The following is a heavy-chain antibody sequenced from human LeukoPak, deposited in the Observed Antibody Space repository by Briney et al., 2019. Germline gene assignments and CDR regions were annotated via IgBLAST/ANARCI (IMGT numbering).Heavy chain of an antibody. Sequence: PSETLSLTCAVYGGSFSGYYWSWIRQPPGKGLEWIGEINHSGSTNYNPSLRSRVTVSVHTSKNQLSLKLSSVTAADTAVYYCARHDSGYGPLFDYWGQGTLVTVSS. J-gene: IGHJ4*02. CDR1: GGSFSGYY. V-gene: IGHV4-34*01. CDR3: ARHDSGYGPLFDY. D-gene: IGHD5-12*01. CDR2: INHSGST.